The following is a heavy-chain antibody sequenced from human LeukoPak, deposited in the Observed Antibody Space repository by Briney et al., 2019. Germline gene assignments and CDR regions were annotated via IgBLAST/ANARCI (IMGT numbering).Heavy chain of an antibody. J-gene: IGHJ1*01. CDR2: TYYRSKWYS. Sequence: SQTLSLTCVISGDSVSINSAAWNWIRQSPSRGLEWLGRTYYRSKWYSYSAVSVKSRIIINPDTSKNQFSLQPNSVTPEDTAVYYCARGPSYFQHWGQGTLVTVSS. CDR3: ARGPSYFQH. V-gene: IGHV6-1*01. CDR1: GDSVSINSAA.